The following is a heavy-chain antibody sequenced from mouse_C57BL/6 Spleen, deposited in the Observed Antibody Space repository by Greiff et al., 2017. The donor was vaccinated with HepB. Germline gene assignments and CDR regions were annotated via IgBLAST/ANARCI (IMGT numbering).Heavy chain of an antibody. CDR1: GYTFTSYW. V-gene: IGHV1-7*01. CDR3: ARSKNDAMDY. Sequence: QVHVKQSGAELAKPGASVKLSCKASGYTFTSYWMHWVNQRPGQGLEWIGYINPSSGYTKYNQKFKDKATLTADKSSSTAYMQLSSLTYEDSAVYYCARSKNDAMDYWGQGTSVTVSS. J-gene: IGHJ4*01. CDR2: INPSSGYT.